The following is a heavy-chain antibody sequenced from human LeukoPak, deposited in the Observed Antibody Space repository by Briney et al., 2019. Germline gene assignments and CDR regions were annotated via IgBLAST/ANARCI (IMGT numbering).Heavy chain of an antibody. J-gene: IGHJ4*02. CDR3: ARPTRRSYFDY. CDR2: INPSGCST. V-gene: IGHV1-46*01. CDR1: GYTFTSYY. Sequence: ASVTVSCKASGYTFTSYYMHWVRQAPGQGLEWMGIINPSGCSTNYAQKFQGRVTMTRDTSTGTVYMELSSLRSEDTAVYYCARPTRRSYFDYWGQGTLVTVSS.